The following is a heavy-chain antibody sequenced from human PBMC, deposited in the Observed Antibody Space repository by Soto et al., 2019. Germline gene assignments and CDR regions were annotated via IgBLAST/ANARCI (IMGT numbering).Heavy chain of an antibody. J-gene: IGHJ4*02. CDR3: ARHHDS. CDR1: GGSISGYY. Sequence: QVQLQESGPGLVKPSETLSLTCTASGGSISGYYWSWIRQPPGKGLAWMGYSYYSGSTNYNPSLKSRGTISVDTSKNQFSLKLSSVTAADTAVYYCARHHDSWGQGTLVTVSS. CDR2: SYYSGST. V-gene: IGHV4-59*08.